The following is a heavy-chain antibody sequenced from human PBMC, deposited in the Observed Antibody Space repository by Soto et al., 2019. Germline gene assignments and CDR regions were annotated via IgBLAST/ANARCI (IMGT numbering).Heavy chain of an antibody. CDR3: AKGIVLNYYYYGMDV. CDR2: INHRGSS. V-gene: IGHV4-34*01. J-gene: IGHJ6*02. D-gene: IGHD2-8*01. Sequence: SETLSLTCAVYGGSLSGYYWSWIRQSPGKGLEWIGEINHRGSSDYNPSLKSRVTISIDASKNHVSLRAEDTAVYYCAKGIVLNYYYYGMDVWGQGTTVTVSS. CDR1: GGSLSGYY.